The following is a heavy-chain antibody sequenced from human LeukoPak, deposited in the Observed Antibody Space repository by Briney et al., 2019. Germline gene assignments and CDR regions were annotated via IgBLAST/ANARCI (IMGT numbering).Heavy chain of an antibody. CDR1: GGSISSSSYY. D-gene: IGHD1-26*01. J-gene: IGHJ4*02. Sequence: SETLSLTCTVSGGSISSSSYYWGWIRQPPGKGLEWIGSIYYSGSTYYNPSLKRRVTISVDTSKNQFSLKLSSVTAADTAVYYCARFQWELLGGTYYFDYWGQGTLVTVSS. CDR2: IYYSGST. V-gene: IGHV4-39*01. CDR3: ARFQWELLGGTYYFDY.